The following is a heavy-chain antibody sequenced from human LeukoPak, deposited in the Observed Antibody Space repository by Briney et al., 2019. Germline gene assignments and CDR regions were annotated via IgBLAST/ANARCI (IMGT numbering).Heavy chain of an antibody. CDR2: INPNNRGT. J-gene: IGHJ4*02. D-gene: IGHD1-26*01. V-gene: IGHV1-2*06. Sequence: ASVKVSCKASGYTFTGYYMHWVRQAPGQGLEWMGRINPNNRGTNCAQKFQGRVTMTGDTSISTAYMELNSLRSDDTAMYYCARESGSYHGNDYWGQGTLVTVSS. CDR3: ARESGSYHGNDY. CDR1: GYTFTGYY.